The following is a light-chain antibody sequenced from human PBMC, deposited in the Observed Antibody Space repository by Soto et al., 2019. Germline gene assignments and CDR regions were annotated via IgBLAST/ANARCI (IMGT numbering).Light chain of an antibody. Sequence: QSVLTQPPSVSGAPGQRVTISCTGSSSTIGAGYNVHWYQQPSGIAPKLLIYGNNNRPSGVPDRFSGSKSGTSASLAITGLQADDEADYYCQSYDSSLSGYVFGTGTKVTVL. J-gene: IGLJ1*01. V-gene: IGLV1-40*01. CDR3: QSYDSSLSGYV. CDR2: GNN. CDR1: SSTIGAGYN.